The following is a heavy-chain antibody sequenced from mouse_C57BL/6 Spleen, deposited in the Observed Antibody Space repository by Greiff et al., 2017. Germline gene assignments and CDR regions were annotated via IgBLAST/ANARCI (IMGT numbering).Heavy chain of an antibody. CDR2: IWSGRST. J-gene: IGHJ4*01. CDR1: GFSLTSSG. D-gene: IGHD1-1*02. Sequence: QVQLQQSGPGLVQPSQSLSITCTVSGFSLTSSGVHWVRQSPGKGLEWLGVIWSGRSTDYNAAFISRLSISKDNSKSQVFFKMNSLQADDTAIYYCARKEGYYDYYAMDYWGQGTSVTVSS. V-gene: IGHV2-2*01. CDR3: ARKEGYYDYYAMDY.